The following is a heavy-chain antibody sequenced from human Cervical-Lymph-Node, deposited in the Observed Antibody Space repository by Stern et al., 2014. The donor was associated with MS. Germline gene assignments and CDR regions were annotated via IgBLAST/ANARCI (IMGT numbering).Heavy chain of an antibody. CDR3: ARSITVSGPYDS. Sequence: QVTLRESGPALVKPTQTLTLTCTFSGFSLSTTTMCVSWIRQPPGQALEWLARIDWDDDTSYSTSLRTRLAISKDTSKNQVVLTMGNMDPVDTATYYCARSITVSGPYDSWGQGTLVTVSS. CDR1: GFSLSTTTMC. CDR2: IDWDDDT. J-gene: IGHJ4*02. V-gene: IGHV2-70*15. D-gene: IGHD6-19*01.